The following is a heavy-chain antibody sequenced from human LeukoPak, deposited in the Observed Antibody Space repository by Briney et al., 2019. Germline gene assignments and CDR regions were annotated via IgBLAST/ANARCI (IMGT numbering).Heavy chain of an antibody. J-gene: IGHJ4*02. D-gene: IGHD2-15*01. V-gene: IGHV3-23*01. CDR1: GFTFSSYA. Sequence: GGSLRLSCAASGFTFSSYAMSWVRQAPGKGLEWVSAISGSGGSTYYADSVKGRFTISRDNAKNSLYLQMNSLRAEDTAVYYCARDRPFSGGHDYWGQGTLVTVSS. CDR3: ARDRPFSGGHDY. CDR2: ISGSGGST.